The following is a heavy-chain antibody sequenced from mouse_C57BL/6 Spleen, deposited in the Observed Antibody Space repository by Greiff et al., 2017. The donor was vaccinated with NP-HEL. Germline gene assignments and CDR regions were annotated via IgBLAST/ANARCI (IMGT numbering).Heavy chain of an antibody. CDR1: GYTFTDYN. V-gene: IGHV1-18*01. CDR3: ATRIYDGYYAFAY. Sequence: EVKLVESGPELVKPGASVKIPCKASGYTFTDYNMDWVKQSHGKSLEWIGDINPNNGGTIYNQKFKGKATLTVDKSSSTAYMELRSLTSEDTAVYYCATRIYDGYYAFAYWGQGTLVTVSA. J-gene: IGHJ3*01. CDR2: INPNNGGT. D-gene: IGHD2-3*01.